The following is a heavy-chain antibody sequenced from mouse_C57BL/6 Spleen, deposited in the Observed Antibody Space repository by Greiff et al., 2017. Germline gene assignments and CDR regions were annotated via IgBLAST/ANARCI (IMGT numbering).Heavy chain of an antibody. V-gene: IGHV3-1*01. Sequence: EVQLQESGPGMVKPSQSLSLTCTVTGYSITSGYDWHWIRHFPGNKLEWMGYISYSGSTNYNPSLKSRISITHDTSKNHFFLKLNSVTTEDTATYYCARDSSSYWYFDVWGTGTTVTVSS. CDR1: GYSITSGYD. D-gene: IGHD1-1*01. J-gene: IGHJ1*03. CDR2: ISYSGST. CDR3: ARDSSSYWYFDV.